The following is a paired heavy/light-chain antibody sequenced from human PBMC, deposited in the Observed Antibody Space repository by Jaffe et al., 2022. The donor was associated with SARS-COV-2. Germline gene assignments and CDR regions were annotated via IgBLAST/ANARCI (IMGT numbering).Light chain of an antibody. CDR3: QHLSNYPWT. J-gene: IGKJ1*01. CDR1: QGISSY. CDR2: TAS. V-gene: IGKV1-9*01. Sequence: DIQLTQSPSFLSASVGDRVTITCRASQGISSYLAWYQQKPGRAPKLLIYTASTLQSGVPSRFSGSGSGTEFTLTISGLQPEDFATYYCQHLSNYPWTFGQGTKVEIK.
Heavy chain of an antibody. CDR2: ISYDGSNK. CDR1: GFTFTSYA. Sequence: QVQLVESGGGVVQPGRSLRLSCVVSGFTFTSYAMHWVRQAPGKGLEWVAVISYDGSNKYYADSVKGRFTISRDNSENTLYLQMNSLKAEDTALYYCARVDLKYGYYTGFDYWGQGTLVTVSS. J-gene: IGHJ4*02. CDR3: ARVDLKYGYYTGFDY. D-gene: IGHD4-17*01. V-gene: IGHV3-30-3*01.